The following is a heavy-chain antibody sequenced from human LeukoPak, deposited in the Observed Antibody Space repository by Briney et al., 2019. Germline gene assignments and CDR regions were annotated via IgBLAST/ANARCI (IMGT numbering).Heavy chain of an antibody. D-gene: IGHD4-23*01. CDR1: GGPISSGSHH. Sequence: SETLSLTCTVSGGPISSGSHHWGWFRQSPGKGLEWIGSIYDGRTIYYNPSLNSRVTISAVTSKNQFSLQLNSVTAADTAVYYCARHDGRSGGTMGALDSWGQGSLVTVSS. V-gene: IGHV4-39*01. CDR2: IYDGRTI. J-gene: IGHJ4*02. CDR3: ARHDGRSGGTMGALDS.